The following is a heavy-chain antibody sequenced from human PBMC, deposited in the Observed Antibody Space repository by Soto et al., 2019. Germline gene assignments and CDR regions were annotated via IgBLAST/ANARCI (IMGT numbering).Heavy chain of an antibody. D-gene: IGHD6-19*01. CDR3: ARTDKFNSQSSGWANRFDY. J-gene: IGHJ4*02. CDR1: ELTFSTNA. Sequence: EVQLLESGGAWVRPGGPLKLFCAASELTFSTNAWTWARQAPGKGLEWVSTVTSGGGTFYVYTVKGRFTISRANSKSTLYLQMNSLRAEDTAIYYCARTDKFNSQSSGWANRFDYWGQGALVTVAS. CDR2: VTSGGGT. V-gene: IGHV3-23*01.